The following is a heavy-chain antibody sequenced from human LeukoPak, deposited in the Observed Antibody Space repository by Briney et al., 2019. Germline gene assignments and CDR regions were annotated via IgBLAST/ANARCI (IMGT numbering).Heavy chain of an antibody. D-gene: IGHD2-21*02. Sequence: GGSLRLSCAASGFTFSSYAMSWVRQAPGKGLEWVSSISSSSSYIYYADSVKGRFTISRDNAKNSLYLQMNSLRAEDTAVYYCARDAGGDALDYWGRGTLVTVSS. V-gene: IGHV3-21*04. CDR1: GFTFSSYA. J-gene: IGHJ4*02. CDR2: ISSSSSYI. CDR3: ARDAGGDALDY.